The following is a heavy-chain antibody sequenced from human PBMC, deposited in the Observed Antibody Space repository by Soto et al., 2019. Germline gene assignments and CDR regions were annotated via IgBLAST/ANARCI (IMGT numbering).Heavy chain of an antibody. J-gene: IGHJ4*02. V-gene: IGHV1-8*01. Sequence: QVQLVQSGAEVKKPGASVKVSCKASGYTFTSYDINWVRQATGQGLEWMGWMNPNSGNTAYAQKFQGRITMTRNTSISTAYMELSSLRSEDTAVYYCASSHRPPIEYISSLLRSLVPFDYWGQGTLVGVSS. CDR2: MNPNSGNT. CDR1: GYTFTSYD. CDR3: ASSHRPPIEYISSLLRSLVPFDY. D-gene: IGHD6-6*01.